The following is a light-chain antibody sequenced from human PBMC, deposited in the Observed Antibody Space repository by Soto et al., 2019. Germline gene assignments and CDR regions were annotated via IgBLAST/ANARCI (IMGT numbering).Light chain of an antibody. CDR3: QQSYSSLGFT. J-gene: IGKJ3*01. CDR2: AAS. CDR1: ESISNN. Sequence: DIQMTQSPSSLSASVGDRVTITCRASESISNNLNWYQHKPGKAPKVLIYAASSLQSGVPSRSSGSGSGTDFILTITSLQAEDFATYYCQQSYSSLGFTFGPGTKVDL. V-gene: IGKV1-39*01.